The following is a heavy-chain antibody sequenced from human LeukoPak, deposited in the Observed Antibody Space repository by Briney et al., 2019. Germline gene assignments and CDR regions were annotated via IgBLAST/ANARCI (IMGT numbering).Heavy chain of an antibody. J-gene: IGHJ5*02. CDR2: INPNSGGT. D-gene: IGHD1-14*01. CDR3: ARQYETGEDWFYP. Sequence: ASVMVLQLASGYTFTGYYMHRVRQAPGQGLEWMGWINPNSGGTNYAQKFQGRVTMTRDTSISTAYMELSRLRSDDTAVYYCARQYETGEDWFYPWSQGTLVTVSS. V-gene: IGHV1-2*02. CDR1: GYTFTGYY.